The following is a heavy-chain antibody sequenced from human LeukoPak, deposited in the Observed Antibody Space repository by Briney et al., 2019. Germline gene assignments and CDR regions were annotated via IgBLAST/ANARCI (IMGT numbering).Heavy chain of an antibody. CDR2: ISGSGGST. Sequence: PGGSLRLSCAASGFTLSSHWMSWVRQAPGKGLEWVSGISGSGGSTYYADSVKGRFTISRDNSKNTLYLQMNSLRAEDTAVYYCAKLWFGELTPFDYWGQGTLVTVSS. J-gene: IGHJ4*02. V-gene: IGHV3-23*01. CDR1: GFTLSSHW. CDR3: AKLWFGELTPFDY. D-gene: IGHD3-10*01.